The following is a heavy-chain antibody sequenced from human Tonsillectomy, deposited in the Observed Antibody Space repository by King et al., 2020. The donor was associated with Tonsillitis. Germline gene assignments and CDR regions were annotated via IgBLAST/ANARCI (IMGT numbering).Heavy chain of an antibody. CDR1: GFTVSSNY. J-gene: IGHJ6*02. Sequence: VQLVESGGGLIQPGGSLRLSCAASGFTVSSNYMSWVRQAPGKGLEWGSVIYSGGSTYYSDSVKGRFILSRDNSKNTLYFQMNSLTAEDTAVYYCARDRGLSLYYYYGMDVWGQGTTVPVSS. D-gene: IGHD3-10*01. V-gene: IGHV3-53*01. CDR3: ARDRGLSLYYYYGMDV. CDR2: IYSGGST.